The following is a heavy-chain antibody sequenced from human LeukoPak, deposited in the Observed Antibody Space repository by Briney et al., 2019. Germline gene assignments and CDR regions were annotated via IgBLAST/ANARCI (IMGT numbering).Heavy chain of an antibody. CDR1: GGSLSNYY. Sequence: SETLSLTCAVYGGSLSNYYWSWIRQPPGKGLEWIGSIYYSGSTYYNPSLKSRVTISVDTSKNQFSLKLSSVTAADTAVYYCASRTLWFGESGVDYWGQGTLVTVSS. CDR2: IYYSGST. D-gene: IGHD3-10*01. V-gene: IGHV4-39*01. CDR3: ASRTLWFGESGVDY. J-gene: IGHJ4*02.